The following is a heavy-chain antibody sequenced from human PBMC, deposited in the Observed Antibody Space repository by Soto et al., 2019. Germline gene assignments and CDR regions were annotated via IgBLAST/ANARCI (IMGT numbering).Heavy chain of an antibody. CDR2: IYYSGSS. D-gene: IGHD3-3*01. CDR1: GGSISGYY. Sequence: SETQSLTCTVSGGSISGYYWSWIRQPPGKGLEWIGYIYYSGSSNYSPSLKSRVTMTEDTSTDTAYMELSSLRSEDTAVYYCATNFRYWGQGTLVTVSS. CDR3: ATNFRY. V-gene: IGHV4-59*03. J-gene: IGHJ4*02.